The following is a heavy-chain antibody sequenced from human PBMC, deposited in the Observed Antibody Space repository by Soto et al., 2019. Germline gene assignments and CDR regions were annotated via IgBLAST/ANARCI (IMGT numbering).Heavy chain of an antibody. V-gene: IGHV3-74*01. Sequence: EVQLVESGGGLVQPGGSLRLSCAASGFTFGNYWMYWVRQAPGKGLVWVPRINSDGSVSSYADSVKGRLTISRDNVKNTLYLQMDSLRVEDTAVYYCARGDCVGGTCYSLAGSFYYYMDVWGKGTTVTVFS. CDR3: ARGDCVGGTCYSLAGSFYYYMDV. J-gene: IGHJ6*03. CDR1: GFTFGNYW. CDR2: INSDGSVS. D-gene: IGHD2-15*01.